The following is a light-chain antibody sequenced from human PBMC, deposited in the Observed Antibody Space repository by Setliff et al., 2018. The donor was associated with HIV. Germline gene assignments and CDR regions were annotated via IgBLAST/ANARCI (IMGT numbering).Light chain of an antibody. CDR3: CSYAGSYTFVV. J-gene: IGLJ2*01. Sequence: QSALAQPASVSGSPGQSITISCTGTSSDVGGYNYVSWYQQHPGKAPKLMIYDVSKRPSGVPDRFSGSKSGNTASLTISGLQAEDEADYYCCSYAGSYTFVVFGGGTKVTVL. V-gene: IGLV2-11*01. CDR1: SSDVGGYNY. CDR2: DVS.